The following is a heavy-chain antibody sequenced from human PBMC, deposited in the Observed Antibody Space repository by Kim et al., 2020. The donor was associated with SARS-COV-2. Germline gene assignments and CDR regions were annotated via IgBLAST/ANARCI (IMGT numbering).Heavy chain of an antibody. Sequence: GGSLRLSCAASGFTFSSYAMSWVRQAPGKGLEWVSVIYSGGSSTYYADSVKGRFTISRDNSKNTLYLQMNSLRAEDTAVYYCAKNGGRGYRWELIGAVD. J-gene: IGHJ3*02. CDR2: IYSGGSST. V-gene: IGHV3-23*03. D-gene: IGHD1-26*01. CDR1: GFTFSSYA. CDR3: AKNGGRGYRWELIGAVD.